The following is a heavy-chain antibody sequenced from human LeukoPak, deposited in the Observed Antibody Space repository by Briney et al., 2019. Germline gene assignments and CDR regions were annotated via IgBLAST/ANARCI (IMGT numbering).Heavy chain of an antibody. CDR3: TTELWNRDGYNSGFDY. CDR1: GFTFSNAW. CDR2: IKSKTDGGTT. J-gene: IGHJ4*02. Sequence: PGGSLRLSCAASGFTFSNAWMSWVRQAPGKGLEWVGRIKSKTDGGTTDYAAPVKGRFTISRDDSKNTLYLQMNSLKTEDTAVYYCTTELWNRDGYNSGFDYWGQGTLVTVSS. D-gene: IGHD5-24*01. V-gene: IGHV3-15*01.